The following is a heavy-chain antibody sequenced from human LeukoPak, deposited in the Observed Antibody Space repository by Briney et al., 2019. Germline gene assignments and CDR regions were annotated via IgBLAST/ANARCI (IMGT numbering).Heavy chain of an antibody. J-gene: IGHJ2*01. V-gene: IGHV4-38-2*02. CDR2: IYHSGST. D-gene: IGHD6-13*01. CDR1: GYSLSSGYY. Sequence: SETLSPTCTVSGYSLSSGYYWGWIRQPPGKGLEWIGSIYHSGSTYYNPSLKSRVTISVDTSKNQFSLKLSSVTAADTAVYYCARLSSSWYQDWYFDLWGRGTLVTVSS. CDR3: ARLSSSWYQDWYFDL.